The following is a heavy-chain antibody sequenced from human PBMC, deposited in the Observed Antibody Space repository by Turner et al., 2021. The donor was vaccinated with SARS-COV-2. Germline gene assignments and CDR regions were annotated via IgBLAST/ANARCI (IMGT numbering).Heavy chain of an antibody. J-gene: IGHJ4*02. Sequence: QVQLQESGPGLVKPSETLSLTCIVSGASISSYYWSWIRQPPGRGLEWMGYTSDSRYPIYNPSLKSRVTISTDKSRNQFSLRVNSVTAADTAVYFCARLRLGVNLNYFDYWGQGTLVAVSS. V-gene: IGHV4-59*08. CDR2: TSDSRYP. CDR3: ARLRLGVNLNYFDY. D-gene: IGHD2-8*01. CDR1: GASISSYY.